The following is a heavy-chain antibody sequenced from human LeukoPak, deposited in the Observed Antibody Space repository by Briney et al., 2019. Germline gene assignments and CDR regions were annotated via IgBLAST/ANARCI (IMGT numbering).Heavy chain of an antibody. V-gene: IGHV4-39*07. Sequence: SETLSLTCTVSGGSISSSNYYWGWIRQPPGKGLEWIGSIYYSGSTYYNPSLKSRVTISVDTSKNQFSLKLSSVTAADTAVYYCARFLTRRHHFDYWGQGTLVTVSS. CDR1: GGSISSSNYY. CDR2: IYYSGST. J-gene: IGHJ4*02. CDR3: ARFLTRRHHFDY. D-gene: IGHD2-21*02.